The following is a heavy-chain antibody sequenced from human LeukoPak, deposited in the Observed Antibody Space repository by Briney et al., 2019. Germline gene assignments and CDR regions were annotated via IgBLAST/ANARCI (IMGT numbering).Heavy chain of an antibody. J-gene: IGHJ3*02. CDR3: ARAMSRSPWLVDAFDI. D-gene: IGHD6-19*01. V-gene: IGHV3-21*01. Sequence: SGGSLSLSCAPPGYTFSSNSMNWVRQAPGRGLEWVSSISSSSSYIYYADSGKGRFTISRDNAKNSLYLQMNSLRAEDTAVYYCARAMSRSPWLVDAFDIWGQGTMVTVSS. CDR1: GYTFSSNS. CDR2: ISSSSSYI.